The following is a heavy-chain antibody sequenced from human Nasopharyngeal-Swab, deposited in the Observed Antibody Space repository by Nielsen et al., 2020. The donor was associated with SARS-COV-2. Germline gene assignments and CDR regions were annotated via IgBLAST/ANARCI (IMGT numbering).Heavy chain of an antibody. Sequence: GESLKISCAASGFTFSSYAMSWVRQAPGKGLEWVSAISGSGGSTYYADSVKGRFTISRDNSKNTLYLQMNSLRAEDTAVYYCAKDPWKDTPRPYGMDVWGQGTTVTVSS. CDR2: ISGSGGST. J-gene: IGHJ6*02. V-gene: IGHV3-23*01. CDR3: AKDPWKDTPRPYGMDV. D-gene: IGHD1-1*01. CDR1: GFTFSSYA.